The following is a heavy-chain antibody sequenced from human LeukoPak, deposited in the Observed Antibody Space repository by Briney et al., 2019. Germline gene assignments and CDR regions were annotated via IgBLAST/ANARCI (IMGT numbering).Heavy chain of an antibody. V-gene: IGHV3-66*01. D-gene: IGHD3-22*01. CDR2: IYSGGST. CDR3: ARDSNYYDSSGYPPDY. Sequence: PGGSLRLSCAASGFTVSSNYMSWVRQAPGKGLEWVSVIYSGGSTYYADSVKGRFTISRDNSKNTLYLQMNSLRAEDTAVYYCARDSNYYDSSGYPPDYWGQGTLVTVSS. CDR1: GFTVSSNY. J-gene: IGHJ4*02.